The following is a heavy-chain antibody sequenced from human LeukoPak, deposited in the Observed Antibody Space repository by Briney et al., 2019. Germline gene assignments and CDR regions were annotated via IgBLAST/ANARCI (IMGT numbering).Heavy chain of an antibody. D-gene: IGHD2-21*02. CDR3: ARGGRKVVTAIRLFDY. Sequence: PGRSLRLSCAASGFTFSSYAMHWVRQAPGKGLEWVAVISYDGSNKYYADSVKGRFTISRDNSKNTLYLQMNSLRAEDTAVYYCARGGRKVVTAIRLFDYWGQGTLVTVSS. CDR2: ISYDGSNK. J-gene: IGHJ4*02. CDR1: GFTFSSYA. V-gene: IGHV3-30-3*01.